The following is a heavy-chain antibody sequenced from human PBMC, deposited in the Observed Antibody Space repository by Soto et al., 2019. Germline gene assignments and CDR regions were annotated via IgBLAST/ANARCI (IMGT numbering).Heavy chain of an antibody. D-gene: IGHD3-10*01. CDR3: ARSRGYFEN. CDR2: IYYSGTT. V-gene: IGHV4-59*01. Sequence: SETLSLTCTVSGGSISSYYWSWIRQPPGKGLEWIGYIYYSGTTNYNPALKSRVSISVDTSKNQFSLKLRSVTAADTAVYYCARSRGYFENWGQGTLVTVSS. J-gene: IGHJ4*02. CDR1: GGSISSYY.